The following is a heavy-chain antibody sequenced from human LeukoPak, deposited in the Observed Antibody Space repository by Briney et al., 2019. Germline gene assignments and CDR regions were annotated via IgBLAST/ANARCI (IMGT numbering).Heavy chain of an antibody. CDR2: INPNSGGT. V-gene: IGHV1-2*02. J-gene: IGHJ5*02. Sequence: ASVKVSCKASGYTFTGYYMHWVRQAPGQGLEWMGWINPNSGGTDYAQKFQGRVTMTRDTSISTAYMELSRLRSDDTAVYYCAREVVAASYWFDPWGQGTLVTVSS. CDR1: GYTFTGYY. D-gene: IGHD2-15*01. CDR3: AREVVAASYWFDP.